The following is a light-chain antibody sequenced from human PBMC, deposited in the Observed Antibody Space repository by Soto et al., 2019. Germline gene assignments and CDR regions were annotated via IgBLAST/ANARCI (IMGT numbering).Light chain of an antibody. V-gene: IGKV3-11*01. CDR2: DAS. Sequence: MTHSPGTLSFSSGEMATLSFRAIQSGSGRFLAWYQQKPDQAPRLLIYDASNRATGIPARFSGSGSGTDFTLTISSLEPEDFAVYYCQQRSNWPPFTFGQGTRLEIK. CDR3: QQRSNWPPFT. J-gene: IGKJ5*01. CDR1: QSGSGRF.